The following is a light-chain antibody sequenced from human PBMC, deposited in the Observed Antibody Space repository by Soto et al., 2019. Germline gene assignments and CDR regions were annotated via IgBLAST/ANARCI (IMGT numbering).Light chain of an antibody. V-gene: IGKV3-20*01. J-gene: IGKJ2*01. Sequence: EIVLTQSPGTLSLSPGERATLSCRASQSASSTSLAWYQQKPIQPPRHPIFGASSRATDIPDRLSGSGSGTDFTLTISRLEPADFAVYYCEESGNSPPNYTFGQGTKLE. CDR1: QSASSTS. CDR3: EESGNSPPNYT. CDR2: GAS.